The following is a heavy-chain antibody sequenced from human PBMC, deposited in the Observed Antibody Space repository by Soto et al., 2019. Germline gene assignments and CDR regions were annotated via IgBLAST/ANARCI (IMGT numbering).Heavy chain of an antibody. Sequence: QVQLVESGGDLVKPGGSLRLSCAASGFTFSDYYMSWIRQTPGKGLEWVSYITQSGHATQYADSVRGRFTISRDKNKKSLYLQMNSHRVEDTGVYYCARAVRGYGAYGGYLGQGALVPVSS. CDR3: ARAVRGYGAYGGY. D-gene: IGHD5-12*01. V-gene: IGHV3-11*04. CDR1: GFTFSDYY. J-gene: IGHJ4*02. CDR2: ITQSGHAT.